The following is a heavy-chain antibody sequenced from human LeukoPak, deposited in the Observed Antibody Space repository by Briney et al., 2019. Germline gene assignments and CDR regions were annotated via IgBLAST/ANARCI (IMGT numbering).Heavy chain of an antibody. CDR1: GFTFSIYA. CDR2: ITASGPRT. V-gene: IGHV3-23*01. CDR3: AKDPFNKFGGL. Sequence: SGGSLRLSCAASGFTFSIYAMNWVRQAPGKGLEGVSGITASGPRTYYADSVKGRFTISRDNSKNEVYLQMDSLRAEDTAIYYCAKDPFNKFGGLWGQGTLVTVSA. J-gene: IGHJ4*02. D-gene: IGHD3-16*01.